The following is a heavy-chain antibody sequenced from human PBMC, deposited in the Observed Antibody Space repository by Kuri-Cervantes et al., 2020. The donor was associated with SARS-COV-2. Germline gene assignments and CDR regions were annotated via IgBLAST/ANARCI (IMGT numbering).Heavy chain of an antibody. V-gene: IGHV3-30-3*01. Sequence: LSLTCTVSGGSISSGEYYWSWVRQAPGKGLEWVAVISYDGSNKYYADSVKGRFTISRDDSKNTLYLQMNSLRAEDTAVYYCARSYSGSYLPHFDYWGQGTLVTVSS. CDR1: GGSISSGEY. D-gene: IGHD1-26*01. CDR3: ARSYSGSYLPHFDY. J-gene: IGHJ4*02. CDR2: ISYDGSNK.